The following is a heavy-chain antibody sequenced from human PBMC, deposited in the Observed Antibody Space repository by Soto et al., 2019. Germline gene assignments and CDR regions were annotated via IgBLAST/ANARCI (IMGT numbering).Heavy chain of an antibody. V-gene: IGHV4-4*07. Sequence: PSETQSLTCTVSGGSISSYFWSWIRQPAGKGLEWIGRIYNTASTNYNPSLKSRVTISADTSKNQFSLKLNSVTAADTAVYYCAGRNKGGIVYWGQGTLVTVPS. CDR2: IYNTAST. D-gene: IGHD2-21*01. J-gene: IGHJ4*02. CDR1: GGSISSYF. CDR3: AGRNKGGIVY.